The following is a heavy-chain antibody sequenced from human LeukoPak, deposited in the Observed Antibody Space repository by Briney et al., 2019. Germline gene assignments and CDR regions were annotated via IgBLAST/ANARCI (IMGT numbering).Heavy chain of an antibody. CDR2: ISGSGGST. Sequence: GGSLRRSCAASGFTFTSYAMNWVRQAPGKGLEWVSAISGSGGSTYYADSVKGRFTISKDNSKNTLYLQMNTLRAEDTAVYYCATRITLVRGVMLGGDYWGQGTLVTVFS. V-gene: IGHV3-23*01. J-gene: IGHJ4*02. CDR3: ATRITLVRGVMLGGDY. CDR1: GFTFTSYA. D-gene: IGHD3-10*01.